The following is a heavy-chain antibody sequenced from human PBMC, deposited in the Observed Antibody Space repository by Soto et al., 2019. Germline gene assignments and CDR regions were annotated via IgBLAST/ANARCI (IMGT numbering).Heavy chain of an antibody. Sequence: AASVKVSCKASGGTFSSYAISWVRQAPGQGLEWMGGIIPIFGTANYAQKFQGRVTITADKSTSTAYMELSSLRSEDTAVYYCARVTAGYCTNGVCYTGMSGAFDIWSQGTMVTVSS. V-gene: IGHV1-69*06. CDR2: IIPIFGTA. CDR1: GGTFSSYA. D-gene: IGHD2-8*01. J-gene: IGHJ3*02. CDR3: ARVTAGYCTNGVCYTGMSGAFDI.